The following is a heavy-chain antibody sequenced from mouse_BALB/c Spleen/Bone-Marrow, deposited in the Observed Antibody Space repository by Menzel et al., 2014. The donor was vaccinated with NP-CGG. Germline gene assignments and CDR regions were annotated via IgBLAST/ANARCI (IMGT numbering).Heavy chain of an antibody. D-gene: IGHD2-14*01. V-gene: IGHV1S22*01. J-gene: IGHJ4*01. CDR2: IYPGSGST. Sequence: LQQSGSELVGPGASVKLSCKASGYTFTSYWMHWVKQRPGQGLEWIGNIYPGSGSTNYDEKFKSKATLTVDTSSSTAYMQLSSLTFEDSAVYYCTRSLVRRDHYYAMDYWGQGTSVTVSS. CDR1: GYTFTSYW. CDR3: TRSLVRRDHYYAMDY.